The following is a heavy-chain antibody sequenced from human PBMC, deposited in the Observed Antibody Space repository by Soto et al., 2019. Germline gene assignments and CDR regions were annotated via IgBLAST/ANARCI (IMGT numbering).Heavy chain of an antibody. V-gene: IGHV2-5*02. Sequence: QITLKESGPTLVKPTQTLTLTCTFSGFSLTTRGVGVGWMPQPPGKALQWLALTYWDDDDASSPSLKSRRTITKDTSKNQVFLTMTNMDTVDTATYFCAHRPRGYSYHFDYWGQGTLVTVSS. J-gene: IGHJ4*02. CDR1: GFSLTTRGVG. CDR2: TYWDDDD. D-gene: IGHD5-18*01. CDR3: AHRPRGYSYHFDY.